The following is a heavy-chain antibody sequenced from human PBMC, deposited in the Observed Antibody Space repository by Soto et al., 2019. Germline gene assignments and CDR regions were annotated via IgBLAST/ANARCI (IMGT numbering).Heavy chain of an antibody. V-gene: IGHV3-33*08. J-gene: IGHJ1*01. Sequence: PGGSLRLSCVGSGFTFSNNAMHWVRQAPGKGLEWVAVIWGGGSKTGYSDSVKGRFTISRDNSKNTLYLQMNSLRAEDTALYYCANYYGDYAGGEFFQHWGQGTLVTVSS. CDR1: GFTFSNNA. CDR3: ANYYGDYAGGEFFQH. CDR2: IWGGGSKT. D-gene: IGHD4-17*01.